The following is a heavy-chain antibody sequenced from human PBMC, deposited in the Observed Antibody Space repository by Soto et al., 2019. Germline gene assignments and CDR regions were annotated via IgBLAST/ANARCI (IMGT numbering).Heavy chain of an antibody. J-gene: IGHJ3*02. D-gene: IGHD6-6*01. V-gene: IGHV4-4*02. CDR1: GGSISSSNW. Sequence: PSETLSLTCAVSGGSISSSNWWSWVRQPPGKGLEWIGEIYHSGSTNYNPSLKSRVTISVDKSKNQFSLKLSSVTAADTAVYYCARCGIAARLTSASFDIWGQGTMVTVSS. CDR3: ARCGIAARLTSASFDI. CDR2: IYHSGST.